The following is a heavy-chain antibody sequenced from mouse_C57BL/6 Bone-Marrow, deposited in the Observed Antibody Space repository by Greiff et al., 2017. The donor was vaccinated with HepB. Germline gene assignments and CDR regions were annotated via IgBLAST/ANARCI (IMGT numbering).Heavy chain of an antibody. Sequence: EVQLQESGPELVKPGASVKMSCKASGYTFTDYNMHWVKQSHGKSLEWIGYINPNNGGTSYNQKFKGKATLTVNKSSSTAYMELRSLTSEDSAVYYCARRKGGSPWFAYWGQGTLVTVSA. D-gene: IGHD3-1*01. V-gene: IGHV1-22*01. CDR3: ARRKGGSPWFAY. J-gene: IGHJ3*01. CDR1: GYTFTDYN. CDR2: INPNNGGT.